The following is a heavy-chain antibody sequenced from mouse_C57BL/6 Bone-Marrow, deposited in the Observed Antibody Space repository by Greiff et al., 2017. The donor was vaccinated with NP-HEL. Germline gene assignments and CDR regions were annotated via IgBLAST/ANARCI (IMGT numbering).Heavy chain of an antibody. CDR1: GFTFSDFY. J-gene: IGHJ1*03. CDR2: SRNKANDYTT. CDR3: ARDAEYYYGSSPSYWYFDV. D-gene: IGHD1-1*01. V-gene: IGHV7-1*01. Sequence: EVKLMESGGGLVQSGRSLRLSCATSGFTFSDFYMEWVRQAPGKGLEWIAASRNKANDYTTEYSASVKGRFIVSRDTSQSILYLQMNALRAEDTAIYYCARDAEYYYGSSPSYWYFDVWGTGTTVTVSS.